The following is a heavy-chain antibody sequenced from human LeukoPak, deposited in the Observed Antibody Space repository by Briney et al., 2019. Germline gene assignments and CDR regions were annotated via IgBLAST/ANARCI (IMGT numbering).Heavy chain of an antibody. CDR2: INHSGST. Sequence: SETLSLTCAVYGGSFSGYYWSWIRQPPGKGLEWIGEINHSGSTNYNPSLKSRVTMSVDTSKNQFSLKLSSVTAADTAVYYCAMTKPVYYFDYWGQGTLVTVSS. CDR3: AMTKPVYYFDY. J-gene: IGHJ4*02. V-gene: IGHV4-34*01. D-gene: IGHD2-8*01. CDR1: GGSFSGYY.